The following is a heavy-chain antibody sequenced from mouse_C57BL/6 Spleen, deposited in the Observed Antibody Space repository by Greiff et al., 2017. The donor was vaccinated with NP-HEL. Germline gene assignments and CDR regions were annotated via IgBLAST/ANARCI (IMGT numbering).Heavy chain of an antibody. D-gene: IGHD2-5*01. Sequence: EVQLQQSGPELVKPGASVKISCKASGYTFTDYYMNWVKQSHGKSLEWIGDINPNNGGTSYNQKFKGKATLTVDKSSSTAYMELRSLTSEDSAVYYCASYYSNYESWYFDVWGTGTTVTVSS. CDR2: INPNNGGT. CDR1: GYTFTDYY. V-gene: IGHV1-26*01. CDR3: ASYYSNYESWYFDV. J-gene: IGHJ1*03.